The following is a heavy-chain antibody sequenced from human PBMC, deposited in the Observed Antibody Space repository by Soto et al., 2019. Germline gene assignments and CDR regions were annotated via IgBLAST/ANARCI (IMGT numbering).Heavy chain of an antibody. CDR2: IYYSGST. J-gene: IGHJ4*02. D-gene: IGHD3-22*01. V-gene: IGHV4-31*03. CDR1: GGSISSGGYY. Sequence: PSETLSLTCTVSGGSISSGGYYWSWIRQHPGKGLEWIGYIYYSGSTYYNPSLKSRVTISVDTSKNQFSLKLSSVTAADTAVYYCARGYDSSGAFEYWGQGIRVTVPS. CDR3: ARGYDSSGAFEY.